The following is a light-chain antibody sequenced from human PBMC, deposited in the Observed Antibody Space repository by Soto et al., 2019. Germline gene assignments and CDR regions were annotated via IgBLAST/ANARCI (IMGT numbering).Light chain of an antibody. Sequence: DIQLTQSPSFLSASVGDRVTITCRASQGISSFLAWYQQKPPKAPELLIYGASTLQSGVPSRVSGSGSGTEFTLTISSLQPEDFATYYCQQLNTYPITFAQGTRLEIK. CDR2: GAS. J-gene: IGKJ5*01. V-gene: IGKV1-9*01. CDR3: QQLNTYPIT. CDR1: QGISSF.